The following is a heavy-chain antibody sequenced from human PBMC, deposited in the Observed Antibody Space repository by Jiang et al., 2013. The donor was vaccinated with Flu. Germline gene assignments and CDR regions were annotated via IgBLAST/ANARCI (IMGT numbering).Heavy chain of an antibody. V-gene: IGHV3-74*01. D-gene: IGHD6-6*01. J-gene: IGHJ4*02. CDR2: MNSDDSSI. CDR1: FTFSSYW. CDR3: ARSHGEQLGGAFDY. Sequence: FTFSSYWMHWVRQVPGKGLVWVSRMNSDDSSITYVDSVKGRFTISRDNAKNTLYLQMNSLRAEDTAVYYCARSHGEQLGGAFDYWGQGTLVTVSS.